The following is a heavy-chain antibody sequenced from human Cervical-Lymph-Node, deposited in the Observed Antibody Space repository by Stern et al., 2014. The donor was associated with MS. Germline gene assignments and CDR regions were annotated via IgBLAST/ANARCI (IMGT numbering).Heavy chain of an antibody. CDR3: ARGFGDGYKPFFDN. V-gene: IGHV3-48*02. CDR1: GFTFSTNS. D-gene: IGHD5-24*01. J-gene: IGHJ4*02. CDR2: ISGSGSTI. Sequence: EVQLVESGGGLVQTGGSLRLSCVASGFTFSTNSMNWVRQPPGEGLEWVSYISGSGSTIYYADSVKGRFTISRDNAKNSLSLQMNSLRDEDTAVYYCARGFGDGYKPFFDNWGQGTRVTVSS.